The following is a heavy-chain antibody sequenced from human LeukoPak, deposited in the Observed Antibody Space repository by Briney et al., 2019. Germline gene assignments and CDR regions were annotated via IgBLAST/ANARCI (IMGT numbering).Heavy chain of an antibody. V-gene: IGHV3-21*01. D-gene: IGHD2-2*01. CDR1: GFTFSSYS. J-gene: IGHJ3*02. CDR3: ARESCSSTSCYWSGGAFDI. CDR2: ISSSSSYI. Sequence: PGGSLRLSCAASGFTFSSYSMNWVRQAPGKGLEWVSSISSSSSYIYYADSVKGRFTISRDNAKNSLYLQMNSLRAEDTAVYYCARESCSSTSCYWSGGAFDIWGQGTMVTVSS.